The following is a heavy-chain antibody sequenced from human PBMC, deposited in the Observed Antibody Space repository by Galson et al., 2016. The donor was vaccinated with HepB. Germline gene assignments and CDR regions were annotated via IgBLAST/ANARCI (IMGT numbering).Heavy chain of an antibody. CDR2: IDWDDEK. CDR1: GFSLSSSGIC. CDR3: IHSSDLHHAFDI. V-gene: IGHV2-70*12. D-gene: IGHD2-21*02. J-gene: IGHJ3*02. Sequence: PALVKPTQTLTLTCTFSGFSLSSSGICVTWIRQPPGKALEWLALIDWDDEKYYSTSLKTRLTISKDTSKQQVLLTMTNVDPVDTATYYCIHSSDLHHAFDIWGQGTSVIVSS.